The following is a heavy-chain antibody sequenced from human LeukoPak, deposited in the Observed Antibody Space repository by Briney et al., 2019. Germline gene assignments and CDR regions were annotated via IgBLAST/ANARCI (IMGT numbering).Heavy chain of an antibody. J-gene: IGHJ3*01. V-gene: IGHV3-9*01. CDR1: GLTFSNYG. D-gene: IGHD4-17*01. Sequence: GGSLRLSCAASGLTFSNYGMSWVRQAPGKGLEWVSGISWNRGSLDYEDSVKGPITSSRDTAKNSLYLQMSSLRAEDTALYYCAKVSAVRERMGAFDVWGEGRMVTVSS. CDR2: ISWNRGSL. CDR3: AKVSAVRERMGAFDV.